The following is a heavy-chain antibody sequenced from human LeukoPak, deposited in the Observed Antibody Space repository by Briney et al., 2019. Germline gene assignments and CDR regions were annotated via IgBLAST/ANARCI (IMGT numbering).Heavy chain of an antibody. CDR3: ARDYPPPPVAGPYYFDY. V-gene: IGHV3-7*03. Sequence: PGGSLRLSCAASGFTFSSYSMNWVRQAPGKGLEWVANIKQDGSEKYYVDSVKGRFTISRDNAKNSLYLHMNSLRAEDTAVYYCARDYPPPPVAGPYYFDYWGQGTLVTVSS. CDR1: GFTFSSYS. D-gene: IGHD6-19*01. CDR2: IKQDGSEK. J-gene: IGHJ4*02.